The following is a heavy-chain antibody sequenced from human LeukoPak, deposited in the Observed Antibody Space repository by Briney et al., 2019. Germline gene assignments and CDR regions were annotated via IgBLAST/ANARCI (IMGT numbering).Heavy chain of an antibody. V-gene: IGHV4-39*07. CDR1: GGSITNPNYF. D-gene: IGHD6-13*01. CDR3: ARVFIAETDYYYGMDV. J-gene: IGHJ6*02. Sequence: SETLSLTCIVSGGSITNPNYFWGWIRQPPGKGLEWIGEINHSGSTNYNPSLKSRVTISVDTSKNQFSLKLSSVTAADTAVYYCARVFIAETDYYYGMDVWGQGTTVTVSS. CDR2: INHSGST.